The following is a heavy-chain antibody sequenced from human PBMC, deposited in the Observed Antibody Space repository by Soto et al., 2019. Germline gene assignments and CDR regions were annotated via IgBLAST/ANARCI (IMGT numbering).Heavy chain of an antibody. CDR3: AKDDSYGYKLDY. CDR1: GLTFSNYG. Sequence: PGGSLRLSCAASGLTFSNYGMYWVRQAPGKGLEWVAVISYDGRNKDYADSVKGRFTISRDNSKNTLYLQMNSLRAEDSAVYYCAKDDSYGYKLDYWGQGTLVTVSS. D-gene: IGHD5-18*01. CDR2: ISYDGRNK. J-gene: IGHJ4*02. V-gene: IGHV3-30*18.